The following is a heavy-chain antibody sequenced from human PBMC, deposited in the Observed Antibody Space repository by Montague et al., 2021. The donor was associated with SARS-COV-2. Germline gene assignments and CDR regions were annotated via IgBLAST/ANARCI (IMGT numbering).Heavy chain of an antibody. CDR2: ITHYETGTT. V-gene: IGHV3-74*03. CDR3: ARDVPGVGALDV. Sequence: SLRLSCAASGFDFRSHWMHWVRQAPGKGLMLVSRITHYETGTTTYAGSVEGRFTISRDNAKNILYLQMNSLRGDDTAIYFCARDVPGVGALDVWGHGTLVTVSS. D-gene: IGHD2-8*01. J-gene: IGHJ3*01. CDR1: GFDFRSHW.